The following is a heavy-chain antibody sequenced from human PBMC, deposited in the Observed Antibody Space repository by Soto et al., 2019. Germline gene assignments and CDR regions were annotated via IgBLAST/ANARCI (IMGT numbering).Heavy chain of an antibody. V-gene: IGHV1-24*01. Sequence: GASVKVSCKVSGYTLTELSMHWVRQAPGKGLEWMGGFNPEDGETIYAQKFQGRVTMTADTSTDTAYMELSSLRSEVTAVYYCARFGDRCELLFYCGQGTPVIVSS. J-gene: IGHJ4*02. CDR1: GYTLTELS. CDR2: FNPEDGET. D-gene: IGHD3-10*01. CDR3: ARFGDRCELLFY.